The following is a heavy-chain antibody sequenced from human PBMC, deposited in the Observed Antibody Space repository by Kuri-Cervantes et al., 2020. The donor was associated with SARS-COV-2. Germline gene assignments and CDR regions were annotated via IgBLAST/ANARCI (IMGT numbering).Heavy chain of an antibody. D-gene: IGHD2-8*01. CDR2: IRYDGSNK. J-gene: IGHJ2*01. V-gene: IGHV3-30*02. Sequence: GGSLRLSCAASGFTFSSYGMHWVRQAPGKGLEWVAFIRYDGSNKYYADSVKGRFTISRDNSKNTLYLQMNSLRAEDTAVYYCVRGGHYTNGVSYGDYYFGLWGRGTLVTVSS. CDR3: VRGGHYTNGVSYGDYYFGL. CDR1: GFTFSSYG.